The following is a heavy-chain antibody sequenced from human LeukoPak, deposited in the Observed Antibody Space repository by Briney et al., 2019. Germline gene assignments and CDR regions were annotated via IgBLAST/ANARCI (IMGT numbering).Heavy chain of an antibody. V-gene: IGHV3-48*01. Sequence: GGSLRLSCAASEFTFSSYSMNWVRQAPGKGLEWVSYITNSGNSKSYADSVKGRFTISRDNSKNTLYLQMNSLRAEDTAVYYCAKDRQLVLHYWGQGTLVTVSS. CDR2: ITNSGNSK. D-gene: IGHD6-13*01. J-gene: IGHJ4*02. CDR3: AKDRQLVLHY. CDR1: EFTFSSYS.